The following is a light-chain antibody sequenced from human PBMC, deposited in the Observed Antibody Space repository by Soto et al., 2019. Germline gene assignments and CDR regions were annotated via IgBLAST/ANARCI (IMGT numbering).Light chain of an antibody. Sequence: QAVVTQPPSASGTPGQRVTISCSGGSSNIGRDNVHWYRHFPGTAPKLLIYTNNQRPSGVPDRFSGSKSGTSASLAISGLQSEDEADYYCASWDGSLNGWVFGGGTKLTVL. CDR2: TNN. V-gene: IGLV1-44*01. CDR1: SSNIGRDN. CDR3: ASWDGSLNGWV. J-gene: IGLJ3*02.